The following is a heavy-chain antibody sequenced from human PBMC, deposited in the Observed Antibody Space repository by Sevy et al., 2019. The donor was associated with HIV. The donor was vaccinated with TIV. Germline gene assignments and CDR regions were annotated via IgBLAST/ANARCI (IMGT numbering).Heavy chain of an antibody. Sequence: GGSLRLSCAASGFTFSSYAMHWVHQAPGKGLEWVAVISYDGSNKYYADSVKGRFTISRDNSKNTLYLQMNSLRAEDTAVYYCAAVAVAGLMRYYGMDVWGQGTTVTVSS. D-gene: IGHD6-19*01. V-gene: IGHV3-30*04. CDR2: ISYDGSNK. CDR1: GFTFSSYA. CDR3: AAVAVAGLMRYYGMDV. J-gene: IGHJ6*02.